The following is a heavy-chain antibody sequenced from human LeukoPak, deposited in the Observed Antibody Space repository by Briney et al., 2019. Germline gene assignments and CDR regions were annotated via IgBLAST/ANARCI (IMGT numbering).Heavy chain of an antibody. CDR2: INPNSGGT. D-gene: IGHD6-19*01. CDR3: ARDRAAVAGQYFFDY. J-gene: IGHJ4*02. CDR1: GYTFTGYY. Sequence: ASVKVSCKASGYTFTGYYMHWVRQAPGQGLEWMGWINPNSGGTNYAQKFQGRVTMTRDTSINTAYMELNNLRSDDTAMYYCARDRAAVAGQYFFDYWGQGALVTVSS. V-gene: IGHV1-2*02.